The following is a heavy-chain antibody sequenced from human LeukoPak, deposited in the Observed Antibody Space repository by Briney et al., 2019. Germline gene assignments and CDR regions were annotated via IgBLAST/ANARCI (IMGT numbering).Heavy chain of an antibody. J-gene: IGHJ4*02. D-gene: IGHD4-17*01. V-gene: IGHV4-39*07. CDR1: GGSISSSSYS. CDR2: IYYSGST. Sequence: SETLSLTCTVSGGSISSSSYSWGWIRQPPGKGLEWIGSIYYSGSTYYNPSLKSRVTISVDTSKNQFSLKLSSVTAADTAVYYCARQTAYGDYVHWGQGTLVTVSS. CDR3: ARQTAYGDYVH.